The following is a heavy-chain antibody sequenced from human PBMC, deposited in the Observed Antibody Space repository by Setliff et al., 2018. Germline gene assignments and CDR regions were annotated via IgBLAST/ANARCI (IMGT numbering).Heavy chain of an antibody. CDR3: ARGRRGNYDFWSGYSNWFDP. CDR1: GYSFTSND. D-gene: IGHD3-3*01. Sequence: ASVKVSCKASGYSFTSNDINWVRKATGQGLEWMGWMNPNSGNTGYAQKFQGRVTITRNTSISTAYMELSSLRSEDTAVYYCARGRRGNYDFWSGYSNWFDPWGQGTLVTVSS. J-gene: IGHJ5*02. CDR2: MNPNSGNT. V-gene: IGHV1-8*03.